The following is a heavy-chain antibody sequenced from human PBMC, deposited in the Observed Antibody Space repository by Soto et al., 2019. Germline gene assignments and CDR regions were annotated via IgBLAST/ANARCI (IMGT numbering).Heavy chain of an antibody. CDR3: AHRQSPLGSGSYFDY. J-gene: IGHJ4*02. D-gene: IGHD3-10*01. Sequence: QITLKESGPTLVKPTQTLTLTCTFSGFSLSTSGVGVGWVRQPPGKALEWLALIYWNDDKRYSPSLNSRLIITKDTSKNQVVLTMTNMDPVDTATYYCAHRQSPLGSGSYFDYCGQGTLVTVSS. CDR1: GFSLSTSGVG. CDR2: IYWNDDK. V-gene: IGHV2-5*01.